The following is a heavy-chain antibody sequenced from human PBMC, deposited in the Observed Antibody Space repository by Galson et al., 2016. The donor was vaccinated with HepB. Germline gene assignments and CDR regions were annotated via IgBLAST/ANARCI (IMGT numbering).Heavy chain of an antibody. V-gene: IGHV3-30*18. CDR2: ISHDGNNK. CDR1: GFTFSSYG. D-gene: IGHD6-19*01. CDR3: SKGFHITGWFSDS. J-gene: IGHJ4*02. Sequence: SLRLSCAASGFTFSSYGMHWVRQAPGKGLEWVAVISHDGNNKYYAESVKGRFTISRDNSGNTMYLQMSSLRAEDTSMYYCSKGFHITGWFSDSWSQGTLVTVSS.